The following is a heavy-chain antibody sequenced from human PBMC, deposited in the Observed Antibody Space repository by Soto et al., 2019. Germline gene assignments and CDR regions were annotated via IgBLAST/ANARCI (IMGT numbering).Heavy chain of an antibody. CDR1: GFTFSSYS. Sequence: EVQLVESGGGLVKPGGSLRLSCAASGFTFSSYSMNWVRQAPGKGLEWVSSISSSSSYIYYADSVKGRFTISRDNAKNSQYLQMNSLRAEDTAVYYCARDYGSGSYYYGMDVWGQGTTVTVSS. CDR2: ISSSSSYI. V-gene: IGHV3-21*01. D-gene: IGHD3-10*01. CDR3: ARDYGSGSYYYGMDV. J-gene: IGHJ6*02.